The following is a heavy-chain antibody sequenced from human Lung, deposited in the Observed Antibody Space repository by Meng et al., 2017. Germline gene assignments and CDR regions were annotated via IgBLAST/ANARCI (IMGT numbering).Heavy chain of an antibody. J-gene: IGHJ4*02. CDR2: ITGDGSST. Sequence: EVQLVESGGGLVPPGGSLRLSFAASGFTFSTHWMHWVRQAPGKGLEWVSRITGDGSSTIYADSVQGRFTMSRDNAKNTLSLQMNSLRAEDTAVYYCARGGVTTDDWGQGTLVTVSS. CDR3: ARGGVTTDD. CDR1: GFTFSTHW. V-gene: IGHV3-74*01. D-gene: IGHD4-17*01.